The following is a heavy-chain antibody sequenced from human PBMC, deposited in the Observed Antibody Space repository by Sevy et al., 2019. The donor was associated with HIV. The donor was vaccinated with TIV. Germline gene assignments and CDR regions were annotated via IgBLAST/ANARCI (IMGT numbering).Heavy chain of an antibody. D-gene: IGHD6-25*01. CDR1: GFTFSSYG. V-gene: IGHV3-33*01. J-gene: IGHJ3*02. Sequence: GGSLRLSCAASGFTFSSYGMHWVRQAPGKGLEWVAVIWYDGSNKYYADSVKGRFTISRDNSKNTLYLQMNSLRAEDTAVYYCAREAGDGEDGNDAFDIWGQGTMVTVSS. CDR3: AREAGDGEDGNDAFDI. CDR2: IWYDGSNK.